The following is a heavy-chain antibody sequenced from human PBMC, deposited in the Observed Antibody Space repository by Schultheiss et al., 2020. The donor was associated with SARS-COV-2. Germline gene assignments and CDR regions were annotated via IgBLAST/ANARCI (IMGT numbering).Heavy chain of an antibody. CDR3: AKASGYGSSSDYFDY. CDR2: ISSSGSTI. Sequence: GGSLRLSCAASGFTFSDYYMSWIRQAPGKGLEWVSYISSSGSTIYYADSVKGRFTISRDNAKNSLYLQMNSLRAEDTAVYYCAKASGYGSSSDYFDYWGQGTLVTVSS. CDR1: GFTFSDYY. D-gene: IGHD6-6*01. V-gene: IGHV3-11*04. J-gene: IGHJ4*02.